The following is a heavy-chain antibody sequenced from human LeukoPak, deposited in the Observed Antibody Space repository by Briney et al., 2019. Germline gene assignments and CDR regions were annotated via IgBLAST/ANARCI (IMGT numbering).Heavy chain of an antibody. V-gene: IGHV3-74*01. D-gene: IGHD3-10*01. J-gene: IGHJ3*02. CDR1: GFTFSSYW. Sequence: PGGSLGLSCAASGFTFSSYWMHWVRQAPGKGLVWVSRINTDGSTTSYADSVKGRFTISRDNAKNTLYLQMNSLRAEDTAVYYCARDVGIGRSGAFDIWGQGTMVTVSS. CDR2: INTDGSTT. CDR3: ARDVGIGRSGAFDI.